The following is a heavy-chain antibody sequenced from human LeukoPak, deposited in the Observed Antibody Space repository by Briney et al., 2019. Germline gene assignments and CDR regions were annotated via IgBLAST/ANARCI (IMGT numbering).Heavy chain of an antibody. Sequence: ASVKVSCKASGYRXSSFGINWVRQAPGQGLEWMGWISAYNGDTNYAQKLQGRVTMTTDTSTSTAYMDLRSLRSDDTAVYYCARGGYYGSGSFPDYWGQGTLVTVSS. CDR1: GYRXSSFG. V-gene: IGHV1-18*01. CDR3: ARGGYYGSGSFPDY. D-gene: IGHD3-10*01. CDR2: ISAYNGDT. J-gene: IGHJ4*02.